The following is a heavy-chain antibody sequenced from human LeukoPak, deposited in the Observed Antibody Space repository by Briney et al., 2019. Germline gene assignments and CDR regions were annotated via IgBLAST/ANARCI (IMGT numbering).Heavy chain of an antibody. Sequence: QPGGSLRLSCAASGFTFSSYWMHWVRQAPGKGLVWVSRINSDGSSTSYADSVKGRFTISRDNAKNTLYLQMNSLRAEDTAVYYCARVRDSSGWYGFDPWGQGTLVTVSS. CDR1: GFTFSSYW. V-gene: IGHV3-74*01. CDR3: ARVRDSSGWYGFDP. CDR2: INSDGSST. J-gene: IGHJ5*02. D-gene: IGHD6-19*01.